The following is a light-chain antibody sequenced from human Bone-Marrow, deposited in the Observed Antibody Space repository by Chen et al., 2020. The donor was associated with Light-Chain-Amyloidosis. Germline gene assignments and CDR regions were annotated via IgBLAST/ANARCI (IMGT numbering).Light chain of an antibody. J-gene: IGKJ4*01. Sequence: DIQMTQSPSSLSASVGERVTITCRASQSIRSYLNWYQQKPGKAPKLLIYAASSLQSGVPSRFSGSGSGTEFTLTISSLQLEDFATYYCQQSYRTPPVTFGGGTKVEIK. V-gene: IGKV1-39*01. CDR1: QSIRSY. CDR3: QQSYRTPPVT. CDR2: AAS.